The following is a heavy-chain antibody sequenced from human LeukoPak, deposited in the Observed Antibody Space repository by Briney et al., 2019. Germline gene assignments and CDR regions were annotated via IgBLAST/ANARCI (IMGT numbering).Heavy chain of an antibody. Sequence: GGSLRLSCEASGFTFSIAWMSWVRQAPGKGLEWVGRIKTKTDGGTTDYAAPVKGRFTISRDDSKNTMYLQMNSLRAEDTAVYYCAREEFCDYWGQGTLVTVSS. CDR1: GFTFSIAW. V-gene: IGHV3-15*01. D-gene: IGHD3-9*01. J-gene: IGHJ4*02. CDR2: IKTKTDGGTT. CDR3: AREEFCDY.